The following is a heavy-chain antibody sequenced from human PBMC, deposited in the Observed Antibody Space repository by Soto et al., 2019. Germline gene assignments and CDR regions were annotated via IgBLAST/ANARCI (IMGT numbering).Heavy chain of an antibody. CDR2: IYYSGST. CDR3: ARKTSGGTAPYSGYDIFDY. Sequence: PSDTLSLTFTVSGCSISSSSYYWCWIRQPPGKGLEWIGSIYYSGSTYYNPSLKSRVTISVDTSKNQFSLKLSSVTAADTAVYYCARKTSGGTAPYSGYDIFDYWGQGTLLTVSS. V-gene: IGHV4-39*01. CDR1: GCSISSSSYY. J-gene: IGHJ4*02. D-gene: IGHD5-12*01.